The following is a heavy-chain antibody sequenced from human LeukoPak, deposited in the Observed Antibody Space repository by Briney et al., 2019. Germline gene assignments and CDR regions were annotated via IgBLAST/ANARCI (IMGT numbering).Heavy chain of an antibody. CDR3: ARHKGYGNYYYYDLDV. D-gene: IGHD5-18*01. CDR1: GSIFTTYW. V-gene: IGHV5-51*01. J-gene: IGHJ6*02. Sequence: GASLQISCKCSGSIFTTYWIACVRQLPGKGLEWMGTVYPGDSETRDNPSFQGQVTISTDKSINTAYPQWSSLKASDTAMYYCARHKGYGNYYYYDLDVWGQGTTVTVSS. CDR2: VYPGDSET.